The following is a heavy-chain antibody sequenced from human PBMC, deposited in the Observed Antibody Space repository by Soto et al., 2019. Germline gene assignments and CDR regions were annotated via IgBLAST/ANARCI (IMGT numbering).Heavy chain of an antibody. CDR1: GNSPREIA. V-gene: IGHV1-24*01. CDR3: AGAICTRTSCHDYAY. Sequence: ASVKVSCKVSGNSPREIAIPWVRQAPRKGIEWMGGYDPEYGKIFYAQDFQGRVTMTEDKSTDTAYMELTRMTSDDTAVYFCAGAICTRTSCHDYAYWGPGTVVTVSS. D-gene: IGHD2-2*01. J-gene: IGHJ4*02. CDR2: YDPEYGKI.